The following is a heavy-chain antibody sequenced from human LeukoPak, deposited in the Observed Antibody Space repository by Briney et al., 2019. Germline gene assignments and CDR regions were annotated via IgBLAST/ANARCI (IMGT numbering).Heavy chain of an antibody. Sequence: SETLSLTCVVYGGSFSDYYWTWVRQPPGKDLEWIGEINHSGATKYNPSLKSRVTISIHTSNNQFSLKLNSVTAADTAVYYCARGEGTLAGRRWPYSFYYYVDVWGKGTTVTVSS. V-gene: IGHV4-34*01. J-gene: IGHJ6*03. CDR3: ARGEGTLAGRRWPYSFYYYVDV. CDR2: INHSGAT. D-gene: IGHD6-19*01. CDR1: GGSFSDYY.